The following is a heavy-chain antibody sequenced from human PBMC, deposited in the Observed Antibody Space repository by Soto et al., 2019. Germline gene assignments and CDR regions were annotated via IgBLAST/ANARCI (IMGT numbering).Heavy chain of an antibody. Sequence: ASVKVSCKASGYTFASYGINWVRQAPGQGLEWMGWISPYNGNTNYAQNLQGRVTMTTNTSTSTAYMELSSLRSDDTAVYYCARVAYVGRSIDYWGQGTPVTVS. CDR2: ISPYNGNT. V-gene: IGHV1-18*01. J-gene: IGHJ4*02. CDR3: ARVAYVGRSIDY. CDR1: GYTFASYG. D-gene: IGHD3-16*01.